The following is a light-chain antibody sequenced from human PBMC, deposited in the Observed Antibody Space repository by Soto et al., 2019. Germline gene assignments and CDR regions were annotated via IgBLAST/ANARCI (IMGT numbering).Light chain of an antibody. Sequence: DIVLTQSPGTLSLSPGERATLSCRSSQSVSSNYLAWYQQKPDQAPRLVIYDVSGRATGIPDRFSGSGSGTEFTLTISRLEPDDSAVFYCQQYGISPTFGQGTQVEIK. CDR1: QSVSSNY. J-gene: IGKJ1*01. CDR2: DVS. V-gene: IGKV3-20*01. CDR3: QQYGISPT.